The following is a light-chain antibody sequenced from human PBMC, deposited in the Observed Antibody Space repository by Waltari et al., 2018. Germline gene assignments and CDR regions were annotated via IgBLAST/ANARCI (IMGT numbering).Light chain of an antibody. CDR2: DVN. CDR1: SSDIGRYDL. J-gene: IGLJ3*02. V-gene: IGLV2-23*02. CDR3: CSYAGNYIWV. Sequence: QSALTQPAAVSGSPGQSVTISCTGASSDIGRYDLVSWYQPHPGNAPKLVISDVNKRPSGVSDRFSGSKSGDTASLTISGLHFEDEADYYCCSYAGNYIWVFGGGTRLTVL.